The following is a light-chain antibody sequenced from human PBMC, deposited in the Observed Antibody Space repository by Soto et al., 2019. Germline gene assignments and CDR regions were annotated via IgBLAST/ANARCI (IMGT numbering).Light chain of an antibody. J-gene: IGKJ1*01. CDR3: QQSYSTAKT. CDR1: QSISNF. CDR2: AVS. Sequence: DIQMTQSPSSLSASVGDSVTITCRASQSISNFLNWYQQMPGKAPKLLIYAVSNLESGVPSRFSRSGSGTDFTLNISSLQREELATYDCQQSYSTAKTVGQGTKVEIK. V-gene: IGKV1-39*01.